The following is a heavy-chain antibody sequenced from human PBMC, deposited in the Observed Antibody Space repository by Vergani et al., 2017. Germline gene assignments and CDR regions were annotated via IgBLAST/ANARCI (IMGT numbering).Heavy chain of an antibody. CDR1: GFTFSSYS. J-gene: IGHJ4*02. Sequence: EVQLVESGGGLVKPGGSLRLSCAASGFTFSSYSMNWVRQAPGKGLEGVSSISSSSSYIYYADSVKGRFTISRDNAKNSLYLQMNSLRAEDTAVYYCARGILTGYYKSAHPDYWGQGTLVTVSS. CDR2: ISSSSSYI. D-gene: IGHD3-9*01. V-gene: IGHV3-21*04. CDR3: ARGILTGYYKSAHPDY.